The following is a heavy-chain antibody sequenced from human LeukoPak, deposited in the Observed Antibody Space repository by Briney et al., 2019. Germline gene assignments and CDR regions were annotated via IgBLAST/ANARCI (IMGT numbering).Heavy chain of an antibody. CDR3: GRVGDSSSKYRHLDH. CDR2: ISWNSGSI. Sequence: PGGSLRLSCAASGFTFDDYAMHWVRQAPGKGLEWVSGISWNSGSIGYADSVKGRFTISRDNAKNSLSLQMDSLRAEDTAVYYCGRVGDSSSKYRHLDHWGQGTLVTVSS. V-gene: IGHV3-9*01. D-gene: IGHD6-6*01. CDR1: GFTFDDYA. J-gene: IGHJ4*02.